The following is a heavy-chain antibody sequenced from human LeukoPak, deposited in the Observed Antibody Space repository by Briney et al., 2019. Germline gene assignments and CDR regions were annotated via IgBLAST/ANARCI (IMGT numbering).Heavy chain of an antibody. D-gene: IGHD6-13*01. V-gene: IGHV4-4*07. CDR3: ARGGDSSSWSVDH. CDR2: IYTSGSA. Sequence: PSETLSLTCTVSGDSISAYYWTWIRQPAGKGLEWIGRIYTSGSANYNPSLKSRVTMSVDTSKNQFSLRLTSVTAADTAVYYCARGGDSSSWSVDHWGQGTLVTVSS. CDR1: GDSISAYY. J-gene: IGHJ4*02.